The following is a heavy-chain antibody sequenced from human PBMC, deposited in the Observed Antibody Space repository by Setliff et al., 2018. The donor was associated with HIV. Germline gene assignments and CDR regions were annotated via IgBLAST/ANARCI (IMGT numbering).Heavy chain of an antibody. CDR2: IRQDGTDK. CDR3: AKDRGAAAGNGGYFDY. CDR1: GFAFSSHQ. J-gene: IGHJ4*02. Sequence: GESLKISCAASGFAFSSHQMSWVRQAPGKGLEWVAKIRQDGTDKYYVDSVKGRFTISRDNAKNSLYLQMNSLRAEDMALYYCAKDRGAAAGNGGYFDYWGQGTLVTVSS. V-gene: IGHV3-7*03. D-gene: IGHD6-13*01.